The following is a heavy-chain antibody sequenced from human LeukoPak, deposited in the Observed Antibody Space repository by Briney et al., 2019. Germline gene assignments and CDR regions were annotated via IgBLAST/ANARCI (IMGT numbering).Heavy chain of an antibody. V-gene: IGHV3-53*01. J-gene: IGHJ3*02. CDR3: ARGDSGSYYAGAFDI. D-gene: IGHD1-26*01. Sequence: GGSLRLSCAASGFTFSSNYMSWVRQAPGKGLEWVSVIYSGGSTYYADSVKGRFTISRDNSKNTLYLQMNSLRAEDTAVYYCARGDSGSYYAGAFDIWGQGTMVTVSS. CDR1: GFTFSSNY. CDR2: IYSGGST.